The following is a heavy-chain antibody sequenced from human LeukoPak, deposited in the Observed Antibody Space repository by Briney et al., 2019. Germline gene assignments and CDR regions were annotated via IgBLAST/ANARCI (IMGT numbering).Heavy chain of an antibody. V-gene: IGHV3-23*01. CDR3: AKERETYFEFDF. Sequence: GGSLRLSCAASGFTFSSYGMSWVRQAPGKGLEWVSAISGSADNTYYADSVKGRFTISRDNFRTTLYMQMNSLTVEDTAIYYCAKERETYFEFDFWGQGTLVTVSS. J-gene: IGHJ4*02. CDR1: GFTFSSYG. D-gene: IGHD2/OR15-2a*01. CDR2: ISGSADNT.